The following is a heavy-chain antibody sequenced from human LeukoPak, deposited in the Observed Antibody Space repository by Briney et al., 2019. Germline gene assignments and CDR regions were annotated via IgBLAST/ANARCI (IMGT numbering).Heavy chain of an antibody. J-gene: IGHJ5*02. CDR2: ISYSGNT. Sequence: SETLSLTCTVSGASISSHYWSWIRQPPGRGLEWIGYISYSGNTNYNPSVKGRILISLDASNYQSSLNLTSVTAADTAVSYWWRHGGSYGAGFDPWGQGTLVTVSA. D-gene: IGHD3-16*01. CDR3: WRHGGSYGAGFDP. V-gene: IGHV4-59*08. CDR1: GASISSHY.